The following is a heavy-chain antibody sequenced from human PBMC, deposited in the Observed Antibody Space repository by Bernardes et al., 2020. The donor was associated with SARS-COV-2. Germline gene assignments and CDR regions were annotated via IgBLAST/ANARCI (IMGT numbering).Heavy chain of an antibody. D-gene: IGHD3-3*01. CDR1: GRPFRSYG. J-gene: IGHJ4*02. V-gene: IGHV3-30*18. CDR3: ANGRLGYYFDY. Sequence: GGPLRRSCAASGRPFRSYGRHWVRQGPGKGLEWVAVISPDGTKKDYIDSVKGRFSISRDNSQKTVYLQMNSLRVEDTAVYYCANGRLGYYFDYWGQGALVTVSS. CDR2: ISPDGTKK.